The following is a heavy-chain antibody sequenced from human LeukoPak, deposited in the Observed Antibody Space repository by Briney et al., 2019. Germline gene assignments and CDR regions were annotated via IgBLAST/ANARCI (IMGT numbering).Heavy chain of an antibody. D-gene: IGHD3-10*01. Sequence: GESLKISCQVSGYIFTHYWIGWVPQMPGNVLESMGIIYPADSDTTYSPSFQGQVTVSADKSISTVYLQWSSLKASDTAMYYCARQSRDGSKTRGYYFDYWGQGTLVTVSS. CDR3: ARQSRDGSKTRGYYFDY. CDR1: GYIFTHYW. V-gene: IGHV5-51*01. J-gene: IGHJ4*02. CDR2: IYPADSDT.